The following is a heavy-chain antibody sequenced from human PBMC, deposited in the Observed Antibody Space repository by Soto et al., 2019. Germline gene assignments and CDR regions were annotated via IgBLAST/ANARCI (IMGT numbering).Heavy chain of an antibody. CDR2: IIPIFGTA. J-gene: IGHJ6*02. D-gene: IGHD3-3*01. CDR3: ASQGPLRFLEWLPKDLYYYYYGMDV. Sequence: SVKVSCKASGGTFSSYAISWVRQAPGQGLEWMGGIIPIFGTANYAQKFQGRVTITADKSTSTAYMELSSLRSEDTAVYYCASQGPLRFLEWLPKDLYYYYYGMDVWGQGTTVTVYS. V-gene: IGHV1-69*06. CDR1: GGTFSSYA.